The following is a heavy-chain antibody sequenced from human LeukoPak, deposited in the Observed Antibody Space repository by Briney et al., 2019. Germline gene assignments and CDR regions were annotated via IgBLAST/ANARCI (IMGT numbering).Heavy chain of an antibody. Sequence: SQTLSLTCTVSGGSISSGDYYWSWIRQPPGKGLEWIGYIYYSGSTNYNPSLKSRVTISVDTSKNQFSLKLSSVTAADTAVYYCARHGHSGSSNDYFDYWGQGTLVTVSS. CDR2: IYYSGST. CDR3: ARHGHSGSSNDYFDY. CDR1: GGSISSGDYY. J-gene: IGHJ4*02. D-gene: IGHD1-26*01. V-gene: IGHV4-30-4*01.